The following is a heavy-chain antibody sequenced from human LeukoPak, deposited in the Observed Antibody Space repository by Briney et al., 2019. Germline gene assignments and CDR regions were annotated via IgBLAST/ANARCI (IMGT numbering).Heavy chain of an antibody. CDR1: GGSFSGYY. CDR3: ARSLLWFGELLSFDY. Sequence: SETLSLTCAVYGGSFSGYYWSWIRQPPGEGLEWIGEINHSGSTNYNPSLKSRVTISVDTSKNQFSLKLSSVTAADTAVYYCARSLLWFGELLSFDYWGQGTLVTVSS. J-gene: IGHJ4*02. D-gene: IGHD3-10*01. V-gene: IGHV4-34*01. CDR2: INHSGST.